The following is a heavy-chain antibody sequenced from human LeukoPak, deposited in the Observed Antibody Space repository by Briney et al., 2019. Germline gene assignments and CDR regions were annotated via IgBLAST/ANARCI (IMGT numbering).Heavy chain of an antibody. CDR2: ISYDGSNK. D-gene: IGHD5-18*01. J-gene: IGHJ4*02. CDR3: ARDRQLWARPDY. Sequence: GGSLRLSCAASGFTFSSYGMHWVRQAPGKGLEWVAVISYDGSNKKYADSVKGRFTISRDNSKNTLYLQMNSLRAEDTAVYYCARDRQLWARPDYWGQGTLVTVSS. CDR1: GFTFSSYG. V-gene: IGHV3-30*03.